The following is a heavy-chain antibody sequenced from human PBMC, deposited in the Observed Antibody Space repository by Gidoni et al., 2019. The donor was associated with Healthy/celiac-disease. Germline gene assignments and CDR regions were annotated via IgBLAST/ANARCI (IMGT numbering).Heavy chain of an antibody. Sequence: QVQLQQWGAGLLKPSETLSITCAVYGGSFSGYYWSWIRQPPGKGLEWIGEINHSGSTNYNPSLKSRVTISVDTSKNQFSLKLSSVTAADTAVYYCARGEQWLDYWGQGTLVTVSS. CDR2: INHSGST. CDR3: ARGEQWLDY. V-gene: IGHV4-34*01. J-gene: IGHJ4*02. CDR1: GGSFSGYY. D-gene: IGHD6-19*01.